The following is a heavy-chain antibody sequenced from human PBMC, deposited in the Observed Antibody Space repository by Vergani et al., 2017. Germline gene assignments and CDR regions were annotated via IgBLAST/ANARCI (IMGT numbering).Heavy chain of an antibody. Sequence: VQLVESGGGVVQPGRSLRLSFAASGFTFSSYSMNWVRQAPGKGLEWVSSISSSSSYIYYADSVKGRFTISRDNAKNSLYLQMNSLRAEDTAVYYCARDTVLLWFGSGGQGTLVTVSS. V-gene: IGHV3-21*01. J-gene: IGHJ4*02. D-gene: IGHD3-10*01. CDR1: GFTFSSYS. CDR2: ISSSSSYI. CDR3: ARDTVLLWFGS.